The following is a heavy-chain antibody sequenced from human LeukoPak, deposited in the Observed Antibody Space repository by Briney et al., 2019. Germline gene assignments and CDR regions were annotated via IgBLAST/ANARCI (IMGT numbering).Heavy chain of an antibody. J-gene: IGHJ4*02. D-gene: IGHD4-17*01. CDR2: IYDSGST. CDR3: ARDVSTVTTHEGGSDY. V-gene: IGHV4-59*11. CDR1: GGYLGSHY. Sequence: PSETLSLTCTVSGGYLGSHYWTWIRQPPGKGLEWIGYIYDSGSTYYHPSLKSRVTISVDTSKNQFSLRLSSVTAADTAVYYCARDVSTVTTHEGGSDYWGQGTLVTVSS.